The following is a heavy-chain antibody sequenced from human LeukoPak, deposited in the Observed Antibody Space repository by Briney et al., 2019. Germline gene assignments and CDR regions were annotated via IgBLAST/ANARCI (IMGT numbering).Heavy chain of an antibody. Sequence: GGSLRLSCAASGFTVSSNYMSWVRQAPGKGLEWVSVIYSGGSTYYADSVKGRFTISRDNSKNTLYLQTNSLRAEDTAVYYCATIQGGGYCSGGSCTGAFDIWAKGQWSPSLQ. D-gene: IGHD2-15*01. CDR2: IYSGGST. V-gene: IGHV3-66*01. J-gene: IGHJ3*02. CDR1: GFTVSSNY. CDR3: ATIQGGGYCSGGSCTGAFDI.